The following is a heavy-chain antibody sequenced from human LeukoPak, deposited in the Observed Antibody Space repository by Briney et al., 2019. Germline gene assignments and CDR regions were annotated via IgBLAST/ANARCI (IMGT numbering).Heavy chain of an antibody. CDR1: GITFEDYA. D-gene: IGHD4-17*01. V-gene: IGHV3-43*02. Sequence: GGSLRLSCVVSGITFEDYAMRWVRQVPGKGLEWVSPISGDASGTYYADSVKGRFTISRDNSKYSLYLQMNSLRGEDAALYYCVKGDDYGDYWGQGTLVTVSS. CDR3: VKGDDYGDY. J-gene: IGHJ4*02. CDR2: ISGDASGT.